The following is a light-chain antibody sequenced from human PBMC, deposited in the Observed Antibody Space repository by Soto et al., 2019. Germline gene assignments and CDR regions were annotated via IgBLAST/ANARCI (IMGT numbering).Light chain of an antibody. CDR3: QQSHNLPWT. V-gene: IGKV1-39*01. CDR2: STS. Sequence: DIQMAQSPSSLSPSVGDRVTITCRASQPISKYLNWYRHKPGQAPKLLIYSTSTLESGVPSRFSGSGSGTDFTLTVSSLQPEDFATFYCQQSHNLPWTFGQGTKVDIK. J-gene: IGKJ1*01. CDR1: QPISKY.